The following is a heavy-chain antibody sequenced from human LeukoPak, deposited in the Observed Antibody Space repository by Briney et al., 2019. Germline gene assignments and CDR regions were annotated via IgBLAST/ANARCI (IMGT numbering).Heavy chain of an antibody. D-gene: IGHD6-13*01. CDR3: AKDKTRSSWYVDAFDI. J-gene: IGHJ3*02. V-gene: IGHV3-9*03. CDR2: ISWNSGSI. CDR1: GFTFDVYA. Sequence: GRSLRLSCAASGFTFDVYAMHWVRQAPGKGLEWVSGISWNSGSIGYADSVKGRFTISRDNAKNSLYLQMNSLRAEDMALYYCAKDKTRSSWYVDAFDIWGQGTMVTVSS.